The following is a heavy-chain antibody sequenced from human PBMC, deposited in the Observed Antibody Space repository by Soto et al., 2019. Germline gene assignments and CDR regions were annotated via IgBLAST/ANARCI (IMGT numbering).Heavy chain of an antibody. J-gene: IGHJ4*02. D-gene: IGHD1-1*01. CDR3: ARRAETNGWNGFGADKYYFDF. Sequence: ASVKVSCKAFGYTFPSYDIYWVRQASGQGLEWMGWMNPNTGTSAYAQKFQGRVTVTSDTSINTVHMELSSLRSEDTAVYYCARRAETNGWNGFGADKYYFDFWGQGTLVTVSS. V-gene: IGHV1-8*01. CDR2: MNPNTGTS. CDR1: GYTFPSYD.